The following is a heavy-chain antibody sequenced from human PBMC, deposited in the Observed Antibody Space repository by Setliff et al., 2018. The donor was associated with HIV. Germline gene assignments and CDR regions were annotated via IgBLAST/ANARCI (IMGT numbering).Heavy chain of an antibody. CDR3: ARARGSYDFSNWFDP. CDR2: IYYSGST. D-gene: IGHD3-3*01. Sequence: SETLSLTCTVSGGSINTGSYYWGWIRQPPGKGLESIGTIYYSGSTYYKSSLKSRLTISVDTSKNQFSLKMSSVTAADTAVYYCARARGSYDFSNWFDPWGQGTLVTVSS. CDR1: GGSINTGSYY. V-gene: IGHV4-39*07. J-gene: IGHJ5*02.